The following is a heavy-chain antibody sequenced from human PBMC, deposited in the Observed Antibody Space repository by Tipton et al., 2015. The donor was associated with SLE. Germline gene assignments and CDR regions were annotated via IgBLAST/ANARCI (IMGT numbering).Heavy chain of an antibody. CDR3: ATSYDSSGSDY. CDR1: YW. J-gene: IGHJ4*02. V-gene: IGHV5-51*01. D-gene: IGHD3-22*01. CDR2: IYPGDSDT. Sequence: YWSWIRQPPGKGLEWMGIIYPGDSDTRYSPSFQGQVTISADKSISTAYLQWSSLKASDTAMYYCATSYDSSGSDYWGQGTLVTVSS.